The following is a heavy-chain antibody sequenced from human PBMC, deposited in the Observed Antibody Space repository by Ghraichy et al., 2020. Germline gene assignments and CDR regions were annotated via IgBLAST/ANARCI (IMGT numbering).Heavy chain of an antibody. J-gene: IGHJ6*02. V-gene: IGHV1-69*06. CDR2: IIPIFGTA. Sequence: SVKVSCKASGGTFSSYAISWVRQAPGQGLEWMGGIIPIFGTANYAQKFQGRVTITADKSTSTAYMELSSLRSEDTAVYYCARGQVGWRRRGANYYYYYGMDVWGQGTTVTVSS. CDR3: ARGQVGWRRRGANYYYYYGMDV. D-gene: IGHD1-26*01. CDR1: GGTFSSYA.